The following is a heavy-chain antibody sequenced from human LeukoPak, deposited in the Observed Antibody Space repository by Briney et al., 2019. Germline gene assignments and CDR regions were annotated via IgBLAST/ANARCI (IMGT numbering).Heavy chain of an antibody. D-gene: IGHD3-10*01. J-gene: IGHJ4*02. CDR1: GFTFSSYA. CDR3: AKKFGELFGNSGDY. CDR2: ISGSGGST. V-gene: IGHV3-23*01. Sequence: PGGSLRLSCAASGFTFSSYAMSWVRQAPGKGLEWVSAISGSGGSTYYADSVKGRCTISRDNSKNTLYLQMNSLRAEDTAVYYCAKKFGELFGNSGDYWGQGTLVTVSS.